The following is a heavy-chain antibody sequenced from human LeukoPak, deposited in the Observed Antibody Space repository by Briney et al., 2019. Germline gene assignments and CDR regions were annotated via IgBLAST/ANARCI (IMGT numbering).Heavy chain of an antibody. J-gene: IGHJ4*02. CDR3: ASGGGYSIAVAVYDY. CDR2: ISSSSSYI. CDR1: GFTFSSYS. V-gene: IGHV3-21*01. Sequence: GGSLRLSCAASGFTFSSYSMNWVRQAPGKGLEWVSSISSSSSYIYYVDSVKGRFTISRDNAKKSLYLQMNSLRAEDTAVYYCASGGGYSIAVAVYDYWGQGTLVTVSS. D-gene: IGHD6-19*01.